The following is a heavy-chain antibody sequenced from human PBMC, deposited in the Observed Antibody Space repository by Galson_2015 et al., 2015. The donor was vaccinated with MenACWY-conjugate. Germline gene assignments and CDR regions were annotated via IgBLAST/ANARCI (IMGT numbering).Heavy chain of an antibody. CDR1: GYSFTSYW. V-gene: IGHV5-51*01. Sequence: QSGAEVEKPGESLKISCKGSGYSFTSYWIGWVRQMPGKGLEWMGIIYPGDSDTRYSPSFQGQVTISADKSISTAYLQWSSLKASDTAMYYCARSLYPHLAARPAGWFDPWGQGTLVTVSS. J-gene: IGHJ5*02. D-gene: IGHD6-6*01. CDR3: ARSLYPHLAARPAGWFDP. CDR2: IYPGDSDT.